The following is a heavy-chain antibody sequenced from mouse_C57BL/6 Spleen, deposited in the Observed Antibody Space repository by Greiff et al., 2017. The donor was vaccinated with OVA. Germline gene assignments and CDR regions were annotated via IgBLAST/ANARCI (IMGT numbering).Heavy chain of an antibody. J-gene: IGHJ2*01. V-gene: IGHV6-3*01. CDR3: TLPTGFDY. D-gene: IGHD4-1*02. CDR1: GFTFSNYW. CDR2: IRLKSDNYAT. Sequence: EVKLVESGGGLVQPGGSMKLSCVASGFTFSNYWMNWVRQSPEKGLEWVAQIRLKSDNYATHYAESVKGRFTIARDDSKSSVYLQMNNLRAADTGIYYCTLPTGFDYWGQGTTLTVSS.